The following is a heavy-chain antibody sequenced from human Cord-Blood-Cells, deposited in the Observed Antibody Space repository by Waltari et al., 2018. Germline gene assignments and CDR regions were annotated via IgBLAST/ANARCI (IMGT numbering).Heavy chain of an antibody. CDR1: GFTFSSYS. CDR3: ARDGSYSSSWYAFDI. J-gene: IGHJ3*02. D-gene: IGHD6-13*01. CDR2: ISSSSSYI. V-gene: IGHV3-21*01. Sequence: EVQLVESGGGLVKPGGSLRLSCAASGFTFSSYSMNWVRQAPGKGLEWVSSISSSSSYIYYADSGKGRFTISRDNAKNSLYLQMNSLRAEDTAVYYCARDGSYSSSWYAFDIWGQGTMVTVSS.